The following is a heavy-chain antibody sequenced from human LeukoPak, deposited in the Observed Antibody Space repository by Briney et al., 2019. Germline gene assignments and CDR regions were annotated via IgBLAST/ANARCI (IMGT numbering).Heavy chain of an antibody. V-gene: IGHV4-4*07. CDR3: ARDREYSSSWYSDYYYYYMDV. J-gene: IGHJ6*03. CDR1: GGSISSYY. CDR2: IYTSGST. D-gene: IGHD6-13*01. Sequence: PSETLSLTCTVSGGSISSYYWSWIRQPAGKGLEWIGRIYTSGSTNYNPSLKGRVTMSVDTSKNQFSLKLSSVTAADTAVYYCARDREYSSSWYSDYYYYYMDVWGKGTTVTVSS.